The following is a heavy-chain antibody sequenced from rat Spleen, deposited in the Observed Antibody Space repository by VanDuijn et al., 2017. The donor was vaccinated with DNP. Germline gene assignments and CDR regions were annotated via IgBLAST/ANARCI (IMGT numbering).Heavy chain of an antibody. V-gene: IGHV2S12*01. Sequence: QVQLKESGPGLVQPSQTLSLTCTVSGFSLTSYGVSWVRQPPGKGLEWIAAISSGGSTYYNSALKSRLSISRDTSKSQVFLKMNSLQTEDTAIYFVTSQATLDYWGQGVMVTVSS. CDR1: GFSLTSYG. J-gene: IGHJ2*01. CDR2: ISSGGST. CDR3: TSQATLDY. D-gene: IGHD3-4*01.